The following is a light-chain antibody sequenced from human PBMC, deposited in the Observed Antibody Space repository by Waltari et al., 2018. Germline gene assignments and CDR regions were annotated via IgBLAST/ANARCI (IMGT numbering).Light chain of an antibody. CDR2: GAS. CDR3: QQYGSSVLYT. V-gene: IGKV3-20*01. J-gene: IGKJ2*01. CDR1: LSLTKRA. Sequence: RLSLTKRAVACYQQNPGQAPMLLIYGASSSAAGIPDRFSGSGSVTDFTLTISRLEPEDFAVYYCQQYGSSVLYTFGQGTKLDIK.